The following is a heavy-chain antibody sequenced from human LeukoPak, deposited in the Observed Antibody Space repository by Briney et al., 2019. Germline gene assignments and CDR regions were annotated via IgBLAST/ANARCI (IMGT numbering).Heavy chain of an antibody. Sequence: SETLSLTCTVSGGSISSYYWSWIRQAPGNGLEWIGYIYYSGRTNYNPSLKSRVTISVDTSKNQFSLKLSSVNAADTAVYYCARALSGYYYSFDYWGQGTLVTVSS. V-gene: IGHV4-59*01. CDR2: IYYSGRT. CDR3: ARALSGYYYSFDY. CDR1: GGSISSYY. J-gene: IGHJ4*02. D-gene: IGHD3-22*01.